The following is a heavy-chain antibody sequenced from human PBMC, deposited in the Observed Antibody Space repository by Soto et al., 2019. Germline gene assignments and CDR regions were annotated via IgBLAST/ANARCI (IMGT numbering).Heavy chain of an antibody. J-gene: IGHJ4*02. CDR1: GFIFTRYS. V-gene: IGHV3-21*06. CDR3: ARESEDLTSNFDY. Sequence: RRLSCAASGFIFTRYSMNWVRQAPGKGLEWVSSISSTTNYIYYGDSMKGRFTISRDNAKNSLYLEMNSLRAEDKAVYYCARESEDLTSNFDYWGQGTLVTVS. CDR2: ISSTTNYI.